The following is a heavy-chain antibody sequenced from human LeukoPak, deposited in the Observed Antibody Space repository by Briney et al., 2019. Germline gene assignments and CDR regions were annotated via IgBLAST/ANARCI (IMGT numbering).Heavy chain of an antibody. Sequence: SGTLSLTCTVSGGSISSSSYYWGWIRQPPGKGLEWIGIIYYSGSTYYNPSLKSRVTISVDTSKNQFSLKLSSVTAADTAVYYCAREKVGATSDYFDYWGQGTLVTVSS. CDR2: IYYSGST. D-gene: IGHD1-26*01. CDR1: GGSISSSSYY. J-gene: IGHJ4*02. CDR3: AREKVGATSDYFDY. V-gene: IGHV4-39*01.